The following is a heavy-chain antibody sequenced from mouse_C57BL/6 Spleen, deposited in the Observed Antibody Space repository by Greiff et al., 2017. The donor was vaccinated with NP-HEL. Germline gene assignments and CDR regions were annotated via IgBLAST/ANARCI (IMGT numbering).Heavy chain of an antibody. CDR3: ARPYYYGSSYGGYFDV. CDR2: IYPRDGST. D-gene: IGHD1-1*01. V-gene: IGHV1-85*01. CDR1: GYTFTSYD. J-gene: IGHJ1*03. Sequence: QVQLKQSGPELVKPGASVKLSCKASGYTFTSYDINWVKQRPGQGLEWIGWIYPRDGSTKYNEKFKGKATLTVDTSSSTAYMELHSLTSEDSAVYLCARPYYYGSSYGGYFDVWGTGTTVTVSS.